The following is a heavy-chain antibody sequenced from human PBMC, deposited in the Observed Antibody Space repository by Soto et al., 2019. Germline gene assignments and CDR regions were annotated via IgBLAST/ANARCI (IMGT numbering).Heavy chain of an antibody. V-gene: IGHV1-18*01. CDR3: AATGGHYFGFDI. CDR2: ISGYNGNT. D-gene: IGHD2-8*02. Sequence: QAQLRQSGGEVKKPGASVKVSCNSSDHTFTYYGINWVRRAPGQGLEWMGWISGYNGNTKYAQKFQHRVTMSADTTTRTAYLEMRIQTADDTAVYFYAATGGHYFGFDIWGQGPTVTVSS. J-gene: IGHJ6*02. CDR1: DHTFTYYG.